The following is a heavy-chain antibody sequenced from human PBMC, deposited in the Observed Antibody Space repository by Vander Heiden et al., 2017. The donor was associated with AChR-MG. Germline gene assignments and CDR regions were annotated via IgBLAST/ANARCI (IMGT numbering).Heavy chain of an antibody. Sequence: EVQLLESGGGLVQPGGSLRLSCAASGFTFSSYAMSWVRQAAGKGLEWVSAISGSGGSTYYADSVKGRFTIARDNSKNTLYLQMNRMRAEETAVYYCAKRWDYYDSSGYYFRGYFDYWGQGTLVTVSS. D-gene: IGHD3-22*01. CDR1: GFTFSSYA. J-gene: IGHJ4*02. V-gene: IGHV3-23*01. CDR2: ISGSGGST. CDR3: AKRWDYYDSSGYYFRGYFDY.